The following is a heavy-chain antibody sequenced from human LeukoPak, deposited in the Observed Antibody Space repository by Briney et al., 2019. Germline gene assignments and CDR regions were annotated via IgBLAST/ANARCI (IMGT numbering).Heavy chain of an antibody. J-gene: IGHJ3*02. Sequence: QPGGSLRLSCAASGFTFSNYAMSWVRQAPGEGLGWVSAISPSGETTYYADSVRGRFTISRDNSKNTLFLQMNSLRAEDTALYYCAKGVALFYYDSSGYCDIWGQGTMVTVSS. CDR1: GFTFSNYA. CDR2: ISPSGETT. V-gene: IGHV3-23*01. D-gene: IGHD3-22*01. CDR3: AKGVALFYYDSSGYCDI.